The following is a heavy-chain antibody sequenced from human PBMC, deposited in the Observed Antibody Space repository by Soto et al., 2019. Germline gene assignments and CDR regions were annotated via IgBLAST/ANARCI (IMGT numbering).Heavy chain of an antibody. D-gene: IGHD7-27*01. CDR1: GFTFSSYA. J-gene: IGHJ3*02. V-gene: IGHV3-64D*09. CDR3: VKDRLTGDRDHDAFDI. Sequence: GGSLRLSCSASGFTFSSYAMHWVRQAPGKGLEYVSAISSNGGSTYYADSVKGRVNISRDNFKNTLYLQMSSLRAEDTAVYYCVKDRLTGDRDHDAFDIWGQGTMVTVSS. CDR2: ISSNGGST.